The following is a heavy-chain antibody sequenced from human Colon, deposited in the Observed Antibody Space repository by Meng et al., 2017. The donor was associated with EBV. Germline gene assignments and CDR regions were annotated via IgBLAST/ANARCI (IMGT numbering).Heavy chain of an antibody. CDR1: GGYLSGAY. CDR3: ARRPTGIDY. CDR2: IIHGGNP. Sequence: VEVQQWGAGLVKPPESLSLTCAVNGGYLSGAYWNWIRQPPGQGLVWIGEIIHGGNPSYNPSLKSRVTISIDTFKNQLSLMLSSVTAADTAVYYCARRPTGIDYWGQGTLVTVSS. V-gene: IGHV4-34*12. J-gene: IGHJ4*02. D-gene: IGHD2-8*02.